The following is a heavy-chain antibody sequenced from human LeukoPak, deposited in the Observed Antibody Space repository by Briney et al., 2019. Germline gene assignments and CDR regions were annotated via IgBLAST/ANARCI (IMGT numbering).Heavy chain of an antibody. CDR1: GGSISNYY. CDR3: ARTPIYYYDNSGYYN. V-gene: IGHV4-4*07. CDR2: IYSRGNT. D-gene: IGHD3-22*01. Sequence: SETLSLTCTVSGGSISNYYWSWIRQPAGKGLEWIGLIYSRGNTNYNPSLKSRVTMSVDTSKNQFSLKLSSVTAADTAVYYCARTPIYYYDNSGYYNWGQGTLVTVSS. J-gene: IGHJ4*02.